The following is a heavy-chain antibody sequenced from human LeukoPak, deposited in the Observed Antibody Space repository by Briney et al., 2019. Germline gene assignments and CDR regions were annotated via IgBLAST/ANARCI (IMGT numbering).Heavy chain of an antibody. V-gene: IGHV4-39*01. J-gene: IGHJ4*02. CDR3: ARHTRIAAAGTNLFDY. CDR2: IYYSGST. Sequence: SETLSLTCTVSGGSISSSSYYWGWIRQPPGKGLEWIGSIYYSGSTYYNPSLKGRVTISVDTSKNQFSLKLSSVTAADTAVYYCARHTRIAAAGTNLFDYWGQGTLVTVSS. CDR1: GGSISSSSYY. D-gene: IGHD6-13*01.